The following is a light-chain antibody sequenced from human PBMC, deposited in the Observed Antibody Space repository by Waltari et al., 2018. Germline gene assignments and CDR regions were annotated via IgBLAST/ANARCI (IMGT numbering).Light chain of an antibody. Sequence: QSALTQPASVTGSPGQSITISCTETSSDLRGVDFVSWYQHHPGKAPKLLIYEVNKRPVGFTTRFACSRSGNTASLTIAWLQPEDEADYYCSSYTSNTTPIFGGGTKLTVL. J-gene: IGLJ2*01. V-gene: IGLV2-14*01. CDR3: SSYTSNTTPI. CDR2: EVN. CDR1: SSDLRGVDF.